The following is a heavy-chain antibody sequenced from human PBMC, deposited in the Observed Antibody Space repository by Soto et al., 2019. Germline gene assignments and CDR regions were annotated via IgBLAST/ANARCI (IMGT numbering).Heavy chain of an antibody. D-gene: IGHD2-15*01. V-gene: IGHV3-48*02. CDR3: ARCSRNSCYSYGVDV. J-gene: IGHJ6*02. Sequence: LRLSCAASGFTFSNCGMNWARQTPGKGPEWVSYISDSGATKHYADSVKGRFTISRDNGKDSLYLQMNSLRDEDTAVYFCARCSRNSCYSYGVDVWGQGATVTV. CDR1: GFTFSNCG. CDR2: ISDSGATK.